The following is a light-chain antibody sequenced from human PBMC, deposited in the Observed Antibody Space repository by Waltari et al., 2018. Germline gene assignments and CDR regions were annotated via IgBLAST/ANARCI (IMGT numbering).Light chain of an antibody. CDR2: GAS. J-gene: IGKJ1*01. CDR1: QSVGSN. Sequence: EIVMTQSPATLSVSPGERATLCCRASQSVGSNLAWFQQKPGQAPRLLIYGASTRASGIPARFSGSGSGTEFILTISSLQSEDFALYYCHQYNYWPLTFGQGTKVEIK. V-gene: IGKV3-15*01. CDR3: HQYNYWPLT.